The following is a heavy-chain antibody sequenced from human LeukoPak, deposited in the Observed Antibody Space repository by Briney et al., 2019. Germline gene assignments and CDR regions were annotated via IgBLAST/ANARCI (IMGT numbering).Heavy chain of an antibody. CDR1: GGSISSYY. CDR3: ARLYYGSGNAFDY. CDR2: NYYSGST. Sequence: SETLSLTCTVSGGSISSYYWSWIRQPPGKGLEWIGYNYYSGSTNYNPSLKSRVTISADTSKNQFSLKLSSVTAADAAVYYCARLYYGSGNAFDYWGQGTLVTV. J-gene: IGHJ4*02. D-gene: IGHD3-10*01. V-gene: IGHV4-59*01.